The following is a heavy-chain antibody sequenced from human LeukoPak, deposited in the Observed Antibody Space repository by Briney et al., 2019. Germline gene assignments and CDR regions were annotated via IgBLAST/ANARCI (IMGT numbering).Heavy chain of an antibody. J-gene: IGHJ4*02. CDR3: AKGGYSGYDSGGYFDY. CDR2: ISDSGGST. D-gene: IGHD5-12*01. CDR1: GFTFSSHA. V-gene: IGHV3-23*01. Sequence: GGSLRLSCAASGFTFSSHAMSWVRQAPGKGLEWVSAISDSGGSTYYADSVKGRFTISGDNSKNTLYLQMNSLRAEDTAVYYCAKGGYSGYDSGGYFDYWGQGTLVTVSS.